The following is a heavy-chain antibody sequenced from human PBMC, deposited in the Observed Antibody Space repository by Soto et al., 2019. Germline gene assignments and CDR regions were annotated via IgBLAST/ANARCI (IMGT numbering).Heavy chain of an antibody. Sequence: QVQLVESGGGVVQPGRSLRLSCAASGFTFSSYAMHWVRQAPGEGLEWVAVISCDGSNKYYADSVKGRFTISRDNSKNTLYLQMNSLRAEDTAVYYCARPLWRNDYNWGYFDLWGRGTLVTVSS. J-gene: IGHJ2*01. V-gene: IGHV3-30-3*01. CDR3: ARPLWRNDYNWGYFDL. CDR1: GFTFSSYA. CDR2: ISCDGSNK. D-gene: IGHD4-4*01.